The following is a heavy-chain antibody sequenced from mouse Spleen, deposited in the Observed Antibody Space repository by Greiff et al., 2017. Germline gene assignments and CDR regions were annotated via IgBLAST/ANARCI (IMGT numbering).Heavy chain of an antibody. J-gene: IGHJ3*01. V-gene: IGHV1S137*01. CDR3: ARGYYYGSEGFAY. CDR2: ISTYYGDA. CDR1: GYTFTDYA. D-gene: IGHD1-1*01. Sequence: VKLVESGAELVRPGVSVKISCKGSGYTFTDYAMHWVKQSHAKSLEWIGVISTYYGDASYNQKFKGKATMTVDKSSSTAYMELARLTSEDSAIYYCARGYYYGSEGFAYWGQGTLVTVSA.